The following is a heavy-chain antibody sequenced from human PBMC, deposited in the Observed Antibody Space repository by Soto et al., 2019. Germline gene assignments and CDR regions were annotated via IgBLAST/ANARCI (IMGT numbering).Heavy chain of an antibody. CDR3: ARGRIAARPEYFQH. Sequence: SETLSLTCTVSGGSISSSSYYWGWIRQPPGKGLEWIGSIYYSGSTYYNPSLKSRVTISVDTSKNQFSLKLSSVTAADPAVYYCARGRIAARPEYFQHWGQGTLVTVSS. CDR1: GGSISSSSYY. D-gene: IGHD6-6*01. V-gene: IGHV4-39*01. CDR2: IYYSGST. J-gene: IGHJ1*01.